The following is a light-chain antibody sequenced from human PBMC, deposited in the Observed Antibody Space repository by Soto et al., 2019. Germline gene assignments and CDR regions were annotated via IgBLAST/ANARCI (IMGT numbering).Light chain of an antibody. V-gene: IGKV3-20*01. J-gene: IGKJ1*01. CDR1: QSVTSNY. Sequence: EIVFTQSPFTLSLSPGERATLSCGASQSVTSNYLAWYQQKPGQAPRLLIFGASIRVTGIPDRFIGSGSGTDFTLTISRMEPEDFAVYYCQHYVTSLKTFGQGTKVDIK. CDR3: QHYVTSLKT. CDR2: GAS.